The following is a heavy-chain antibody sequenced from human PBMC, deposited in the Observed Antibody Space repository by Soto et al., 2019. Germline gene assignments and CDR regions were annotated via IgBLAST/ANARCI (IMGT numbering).Heavy chain of an antibody. CDR2: ISSSSSTI. D-gene: IGHD3-10*01. CDR1: EFTFSSYS. V-gene: IGHV3-48*02. J-gene: IGHJ6*02. Sequence: GGSLRLSCAASEFTFSSYSMNWVRQAPGKGLEWVSYISSSSSTIYYADSVKGRFTISRDNAKNSLYLQMNSLRDEDTAVYYCARSGPVEDYYYGMDVWGQGTTVTVSS. CDR3: ARSGPVEDYYYGMDV.